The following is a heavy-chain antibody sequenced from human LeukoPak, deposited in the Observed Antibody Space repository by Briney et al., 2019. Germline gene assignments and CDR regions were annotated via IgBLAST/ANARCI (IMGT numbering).Heavy chain of an antibody. CDR3: ASDRGGWSF. Sequence: PGGSLRLSCAASGFTFSNYWMHWVRQAPGKGLVWVSRITGDGSSTSYADSVKGRFTISRNNAKNTLYLQMNSLRAEDTAVYYCASDRGGWSFWGQGTMVTVSS. D-gene: IGHD1-26*01. V-gene: IGHV3-74*01. J-gene: IGHJ3*01. CDR2: ITGDGSST. CDR1: GFTFSNYW.